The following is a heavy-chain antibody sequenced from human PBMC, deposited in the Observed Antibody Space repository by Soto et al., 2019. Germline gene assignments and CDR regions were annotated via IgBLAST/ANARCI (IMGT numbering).Heavy chain of an antibody. Sequence: QVQPQQWGAGVLKPSETLSLTCAIYGASFSPYHWSWIRQSPGKGLEWIGEVNLSGNTYYNPSFKTRVTMSVDASKNQFSLKMGSLTAAGTAIYYCARSPTFYNYVWGNSTYWGQGALVTVSS. CDR3: ARSPTFYNYVWGNSTY. CDR2: VNLSGNT. J-gene: IGHJ4*02. V-gene: IGHV4-34*01. D-gene: IGHD3-16*01. CDR1: GASFSPYH.